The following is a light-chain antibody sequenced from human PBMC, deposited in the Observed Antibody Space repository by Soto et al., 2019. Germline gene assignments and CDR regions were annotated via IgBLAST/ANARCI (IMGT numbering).Light chain of an antibody. CDR3: TSYAGGNNV. V-gene: IGLV2-8*01. CDR2: EVN. CDR1: STDVGGYDY. J-gene: IGLJ1*01. Sequence: QSALTQPPSASGSPGQSVTISCTGTSTDVGGYDYVSWYQQHPGKVPKLMIYEVNKRPSGVPDRYSGYKSGNTASLTVSGHQPEDEADYYCTSYAGGNNVFGTGTKLTVL.